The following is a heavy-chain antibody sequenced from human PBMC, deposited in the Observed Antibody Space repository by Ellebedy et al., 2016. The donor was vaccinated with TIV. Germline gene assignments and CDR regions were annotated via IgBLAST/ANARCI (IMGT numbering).Heavy chain of an antibody. J-gene: IGHJ6*02. CDR3: ARDIGIGVVGGDYYAMDV. V-gene: IGHV3-43*01. Sequence: PGGSLRLSCAASGFMFDDYTMHWVRQAPGKGLEWVALITRDGGRKSYAVSVKGRFTISRDNSKNSLYLQMNSLRTEDTALYYCARDIGIGVVGGDYYAMDVWGQGTTVTVFS. D-gene: IGHD3-22*01. CDR1: GFMFDDYT. CDR2: ITRDGGRK.